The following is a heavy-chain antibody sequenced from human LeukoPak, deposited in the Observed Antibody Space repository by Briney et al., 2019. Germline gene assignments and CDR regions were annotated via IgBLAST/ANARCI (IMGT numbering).Heavy chain of an antibody. CDR1: GGSLSNRY. Sequence: PSETLSLTCIVSGGSLSNRYWSWLRPSRGKGLEGVGYLYYSGSTSYNPSLNSRVALSMDTSKSQFSLKLNSVTAADTAVYYCARSILHSGGTCCWYYFDYWGQGALVTVSS. CDR3: ARSILHSGGTCCWYYFDY. D-gene: IGHD2-15*01. J-gene: IGHJ4*02. V-gene: IGHV4-59*11. CDR2: LYYSGST.